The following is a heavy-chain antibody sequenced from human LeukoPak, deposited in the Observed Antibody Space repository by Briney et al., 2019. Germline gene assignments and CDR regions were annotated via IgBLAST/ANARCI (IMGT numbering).Heavy chain of an antibody. J-gene: IGHJ4*02. CDR3: ARHDGGIASRRVDY. D-gene: IGHD6-6*01. V-gene: IGHV5-51*01. CDR1: GYRFTSYW. Sequence: GESLKISCQSSGYRFTSYWIGWVRQMPGKGLEWMGIIYPGDSDTRYSPSFQGQVTISADKSINTAYLQWSSLKASDTAMYYCARHDGGIASRRVDYWGQGTLVTVSS. CDR2: IYPGDSDT.